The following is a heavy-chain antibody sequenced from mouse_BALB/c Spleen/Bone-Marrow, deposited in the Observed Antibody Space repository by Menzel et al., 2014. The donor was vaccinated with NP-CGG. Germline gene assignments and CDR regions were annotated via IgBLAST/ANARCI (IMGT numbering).Heavy chain of an antibody. D-gene: IGHD2-2*01. CDR1: GFTFTDYY. CDR3: ARDGYDDY. CDR2: IRNKANGYTT. J-gene: IGHJ2*01. V-gene: IGHV7-3*02. Sequence: EVMLVESGGGLVQPGGSLRLSCATSGFTFTDYYMSWVRQPPGKALEWLGFIRNKANGYTTEYSASVKGRFTISRDNSQSILCLQMNTLRAEDSATYYCARDGYDDYWGQGTTLTVSS.